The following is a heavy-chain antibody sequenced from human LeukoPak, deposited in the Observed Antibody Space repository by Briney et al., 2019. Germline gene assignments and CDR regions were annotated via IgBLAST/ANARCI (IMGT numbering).Heavy chain of an antibody. D-gene: IGHD6-13*01. CDR2: ISSSGSTI. V-gene: IGHV3-11*01. CDR3: ARAPTYSSSWYSKTAYFDY. Sequence: PGGSLRLSCAASGFTFSDYYMSWIRQAPGKGLEWVLYISSSGSTIYYADSVKGRFTISRDNAKNSLYLQMNSLRAEDTAVYYCARAPTYSSSWYSKTAYFDYWGQGTLVTVSS. J-gene: IGHJ4*02. CDR1: GFTFSDYY.